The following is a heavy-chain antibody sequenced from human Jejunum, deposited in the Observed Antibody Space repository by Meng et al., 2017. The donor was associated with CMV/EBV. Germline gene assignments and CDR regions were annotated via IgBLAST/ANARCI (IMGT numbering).Heavy chain of an antibody. V-gene: IGHV3-23*01. CDR3: AKSRGHWQFDL. J-gene: IGHJ2*01. CDR1: GLTFSTYG. CDR2: IGSSGIT. D-gene: IGHD3-10*01. Sequence: CAASGLTFSTYGMTWVRQAPGKGPEWVSHIGSSGITNYADSVEGRFTISRDNSKNTLYLQMNSLRAEDTAVYYCAKSRGHWQFDLWGRGTLVTVSS.